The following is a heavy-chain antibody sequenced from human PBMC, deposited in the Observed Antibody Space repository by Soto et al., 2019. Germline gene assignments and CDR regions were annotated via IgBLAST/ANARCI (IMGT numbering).Heavy chain of an antibody. D-gene: IGHD3-10*01. CDR3: ARDRDDYGTGNYYNRIDF. CDR1: GGIFSTYA. J-gene: IGHJ4*02. CDR2: IITIFGTP. Sequence: QVQLVQSGAEVKKPGSSVKVSCKASGGIFSTYAISWLRQAPGQGLEWMGGIITIFGTPNYAQRFQGRVTSTADESTSTAYMELSRLRTEDTAVYYCARDRDDYGTGNYYNRIDFWGQGTLVTVSS. V-gene: IGHV1-69*01.